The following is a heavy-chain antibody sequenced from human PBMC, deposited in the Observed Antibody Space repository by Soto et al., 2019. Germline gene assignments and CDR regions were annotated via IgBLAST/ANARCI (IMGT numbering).Heavy chain of an antibody. CDR3: AREGASGFGMDV. D-gene: IGHD1-26*01. CDR1: GGSIRSYY. CDR2: IYTTGST. V-gene: IGHV4-4*07. J-gene: IGHJ6*02. Sequence: PSETLSLTCNASGGSIRSYYWSWIRQPAGKPLEWIGRIYTTGSTNYNPSLKSRVTMSIDTSKSQFSLKVSSVTAADTAVYYCAREGASGFGMDVWGQGTTVTVSS.